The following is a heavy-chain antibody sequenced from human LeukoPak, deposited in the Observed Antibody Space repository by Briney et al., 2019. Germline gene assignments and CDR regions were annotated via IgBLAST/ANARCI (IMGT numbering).Heavy chain of an antibody. Sequence: ASVKVSCKASGYTFTGYYMHWVRQAPGQGLEWMGWINPNSGGTNYAQKFQGRVTMTRDTSISTAYMELSRLRSDDTAVYYCARDLASYDSSAPGDYWGQGTLVTVSS. CDR2: INPNSGGT. D-gene: IGHD3-22*01. CDR3: ARDLASYDSSAPGDY. CDR1: GYTFTGYY. V-gene: IGHV1-2*02. J-gene: IGHJ4*02.